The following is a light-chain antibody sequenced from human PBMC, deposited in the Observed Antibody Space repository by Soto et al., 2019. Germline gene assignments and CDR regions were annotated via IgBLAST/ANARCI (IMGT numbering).Light chain of an antibody. J-gene: IGLJ1*01. Sequence: QSVLTQPASVSGSPGQSITISCTGTSSDIGAYDYVSWYQQYPGRVPKLLIHEVTNRPSGVSDRFSGSKSGNTASLNISGLQTEEEPQYSCSSHAGSSAFYVFGTGTKVTV. CDR2: EVT. CDR1: SSDIGAYDY. V-gene: IGLV2-14*01. CDR3: SSHAGSSAFYV.